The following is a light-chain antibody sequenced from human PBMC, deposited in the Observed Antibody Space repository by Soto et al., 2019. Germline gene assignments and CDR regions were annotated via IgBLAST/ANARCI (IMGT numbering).Light chain of an antibody. CDR1: QTIRRNY. J-gene: IGKJ1*01. V-gene: IGKV3-20*01. CDR2: GAS. CDR3: QQYGSSPWT. Sequence: ETVLTQSTGTLSLSPGERATLSCRASQTIRRNYLAWYRQTPGQAPRLLIYGASNRATGIADRLSGSGAGTDFTLIISRLETEDFAMYYCQQYGSSPWTFGQGTKVEIK.